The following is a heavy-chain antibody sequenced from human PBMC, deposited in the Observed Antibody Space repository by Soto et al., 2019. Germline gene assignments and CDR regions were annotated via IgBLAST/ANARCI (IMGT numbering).Heavy chain of an antibody. D-gene: IGHD3-10*01. Sequence: KPSETLSLTCAVFGGSFSGYFWSWVRQPPGRGLDWIGEIDHSGSTNYNPSLKSRVTISVDTSKNQFSLKLSSVTAADTAVYYCARGRHFYGIDYWGQGALVTVSS. J-gene: IGHJ4*02. CDR1: GGSFSGYF. CDR2: IDHSGST. V-gene: IGHV4-34*01. CDR3: ARGRHFYGIDY.